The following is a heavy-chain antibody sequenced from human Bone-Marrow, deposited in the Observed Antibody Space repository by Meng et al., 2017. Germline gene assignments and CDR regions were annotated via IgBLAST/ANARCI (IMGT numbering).Heavy chain of an antibody. CDR1: GYTFPDYW. CDR3: ARDRTSSWYLKISYYYYGMDV. Sequence: ASVKVSCKASGYTFPDYWLHWVRRAPGQGLEWMGRINPKSGDTHYAQRFQGRVTMTGDTSISTAYMELSGLRSDDTAMYYCARDRTSSWYLKISYYYYGMDVWGQGTTVTVSS. J-gene: IGHJ6*02. V-gene: IGHV1-2*06. D-gene: IGHD6-13*01. CDR2: INPKSGDT.